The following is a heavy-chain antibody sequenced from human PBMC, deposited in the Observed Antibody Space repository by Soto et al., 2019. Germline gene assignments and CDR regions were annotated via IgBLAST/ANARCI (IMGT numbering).Heavy chain of an antibody. Sequence: EVQLVESGGGLVQPGGSLRLSCAASGFMFGSYWMTWVRHAPGKGLQWVANIKRDGSEKYYVDSVKGRFTISRDNDDNLVFLDMNSLRVDDTATYYCARVRANDYEIDYWGQGALVTVSS. D-gene: IGHD4-17*01. CDR2: IKRDGSEK. V-gene: IGHV3-7*03. CDR3: ARVRANDYEIDY. CDR1: GFMFGSYW. J-gene: IGHJ4*02.